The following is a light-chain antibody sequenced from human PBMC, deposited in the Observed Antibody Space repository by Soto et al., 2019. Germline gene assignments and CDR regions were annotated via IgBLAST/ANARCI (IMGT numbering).Light chain of an antibody. Sequence: QSVLTQPRSVSGSPGQSVTISCTGTSNDVGGYHYVSWYQHHPGKAPKLVIFDVNRRPSGVPHRFSGSKSDNTASLTISGLQAEDEADYYCCSYVGSYISVFGTGTKVTVL. J-gene: IGLJ1*01. CDR2: DVN. CDR3: CSYVGSYISV. V-gene: IGLV2-11*01. CDR1: SNDVGGYHY.